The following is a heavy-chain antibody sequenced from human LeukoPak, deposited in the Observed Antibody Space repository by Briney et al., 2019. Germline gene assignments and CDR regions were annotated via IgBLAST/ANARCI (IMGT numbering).Heavy chain of an antibody. D-gene: IGHD3-22*01. CDR3: AKRGVVVTLEYFQH. V-gene: IGHV3-23*01. J-gene: IGHJ1*01. CDR2: ISGSGGST. Sequence: GGSLRLSCAAPGFTFSSYAMSWVRQAPGKGLEWVSAISGSGGSTYYADSVKGRFTISRDNSKNTLYLQMNSLRAEDTAVYYCAKRGVVVTLEYFQHWGQGTLVTVSS. CDR1: GFTFSSYA.